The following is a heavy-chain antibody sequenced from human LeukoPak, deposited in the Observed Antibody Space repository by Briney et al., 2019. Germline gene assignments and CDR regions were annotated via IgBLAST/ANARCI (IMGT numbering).Heavy chain of an antibody. V-gene: IGHV3-66*02. CDR2: IYSGGGS. D-gene: IGHD1-26*01. CDR3: ARDQLGSYYFDS. J-gene: IGHJ4*02. CDR1: GFTVSSNY. Sequence: GGSLRLSCAASGFTVSSNYMNWVRQAPGRGLEWVSVIYSGGGSFYADSVKGRFTISRDDSKNALYLQMNSLSPEDTAVYYCARDQLGSYYFDSWGQGTLVTVSS.